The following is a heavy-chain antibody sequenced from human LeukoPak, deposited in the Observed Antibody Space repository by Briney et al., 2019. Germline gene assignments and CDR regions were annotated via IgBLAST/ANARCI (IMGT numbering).Heavy chain of an antibody. CDR1: VGTFSSYT. CDR2: IIPILGIA. V-gene: IGHV1-69*04. Sequence: SVKVYCKASVGTFSSYTISWVRQAPGQGLEWMGRIIPILGIANYAQKFQGRVTITADKSTSTAYMELSSLRSEDTAVYYCARDRWVENYYMDVWGKGTTVTVPS. D-gene: IGHD2-15*01. CDR3: ARDRWVENYYMDV. J-gene: IGHJ6*03.